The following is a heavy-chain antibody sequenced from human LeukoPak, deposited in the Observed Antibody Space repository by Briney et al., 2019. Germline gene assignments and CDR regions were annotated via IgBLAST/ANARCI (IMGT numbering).Heavy chain of an antibody. CDR3: AKDNYDILTGYRSRIV. CDR1: GFTFSSYA. J-gene: IGHJ4*02. CDR2: ISGSGGST. Sequence: GGSLRLSCAASGFTFSSYAMSWVRQAPGKGLEWVSAISGSGGSTYYADSVKGRFTISRDNSKNTLYLQMNSLRAEDTGVYYCAKDNYDILTGYRSRIVWGQGTLVTVSS. V-gene: IGHV3-23*01. D-gene: IGHD3-9*01.